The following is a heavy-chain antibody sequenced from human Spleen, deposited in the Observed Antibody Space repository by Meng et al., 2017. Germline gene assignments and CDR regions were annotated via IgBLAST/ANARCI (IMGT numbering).Heavy chain of an antibody. J-gene: IGHJ4*02. CDR2: LNSDGSDT. V-gene: IGHV3-74*01. CDR3: ARHCSSSSCSDY. D-gene: IGHD2-2*01. Sequence: GGSLRLSCAASGFTFSNYWMHWVRQAPGKGLVWLSRLNSDGSDTSYADFLKGRFTISRDNAKNTLYLQMNSLRAEDTGVYYCARHCSSSSCSDYWGQGTLVTVSS. CDR1: GFTFSNYW.